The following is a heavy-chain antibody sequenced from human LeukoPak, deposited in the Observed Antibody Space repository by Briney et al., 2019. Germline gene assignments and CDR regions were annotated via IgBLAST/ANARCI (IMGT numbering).Heavy chain of an antibody. D-gene: IGHD6-13*01. CDR3: ARLGAAAVLPDY. Sequence: GASVKVSCKASGYTFTSYGISWVRQAPGQGLEWMGWISAYNGNKKYAQKLQGRVTMTTDTSTSTAYMELRGLRSDDTAVYYCARLGAAAVLPDYWGQGTLVTVSS. CDR1: GYTFTSYG. J-gene: IGHJ4*02. CDR2: ISAYNGNK. V-gene: IGHV1-18*01.